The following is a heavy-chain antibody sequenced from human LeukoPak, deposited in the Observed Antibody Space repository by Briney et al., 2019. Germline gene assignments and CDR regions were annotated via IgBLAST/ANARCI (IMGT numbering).Heavy chain of an antibody. Sequence: GASVKVSSKASGYTFTSYAMNWVRQAPGQGLEWMGWINTNTGNPTYAQGFTGRFVFSLDTSVSTAYLQISSLKAEDTAVYYCARYTYYDFWSGFDYWGQGTLVTVSS. V-gene: IGHV7-4-1*02. CDR2: INTNTGNP. J-gene: IGHJ4*02. CDR3: ARYTYYDFWSGFDY. CDR1: GYTFTSYA. D-gene: IGHD3-3*01.